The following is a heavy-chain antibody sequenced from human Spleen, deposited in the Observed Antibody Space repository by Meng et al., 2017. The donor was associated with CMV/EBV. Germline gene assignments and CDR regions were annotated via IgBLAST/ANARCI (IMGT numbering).Heavy chain of an antibody. D-gene: IGHD2-15*01. CDR3: ARDRGGNHPAYFDY. V-gene: IGHV4-31*02. Sequence: SGGSISSDGYYWSWIRQHPGKGLEWIGNVYYSGNTYYNPSLKSRVTISVDTSKNQFSLKLRSVTAADTAVFYCARDRGGNHPAYFDYWGQGTLVTVSS. J-gene: IGHJ4*02. CDR2: VYYSGNT. CDR1: GGSISSDGYY.